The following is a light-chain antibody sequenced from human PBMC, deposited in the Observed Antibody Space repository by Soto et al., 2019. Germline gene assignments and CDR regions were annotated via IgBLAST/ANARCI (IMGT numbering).Light chain of an antibody. CDR2: EVS. CDR3: SSYASSAILV. J-gene: IGLJ2*01. Sequence: QSALTQPASVSGSPGQSIAISCTGTSSDIGSYNFVSWYQHHPGKVPKLMIYEVSYRPSGVSDRFSGSKSGNTASLTISGLQADDEADYYCSSYASSAILVFGGGTKVTVL. V-gene: IGLV2-14*01. CDR1: SSDIGSYNF.